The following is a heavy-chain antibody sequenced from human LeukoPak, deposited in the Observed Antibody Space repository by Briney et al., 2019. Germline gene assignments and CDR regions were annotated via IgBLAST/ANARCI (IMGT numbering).Heavy chain of an antibody. D-gene: IGHD3-16*02. Sequence: SGPTLVNPTQTLTLTCTFSGSSLSTSGVGVGWIRQPPGKALEWLALIYWDDDKRYSPSLKSRLTITKDTSKNQVVLTMTNMDPVDTATYYCAHSSYDYVWGSYRLLRFDYWGQGTLVTVSS. CDR2: IYWDDDK. CDR3: AHSSYDYVWGSYRLLRFDY. CDR1: GSSLSTSGVG. J-gene: IGHJ4*02. V-gene: IGHV2-5*02.